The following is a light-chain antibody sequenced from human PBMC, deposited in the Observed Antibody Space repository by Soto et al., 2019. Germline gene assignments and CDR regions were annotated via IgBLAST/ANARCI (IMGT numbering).Light chain of an antibody. CDR1: SSDVSGYNF. CDR2: DVT. V-gene: IGLV2-11*01. Sequence: QSVLTQPRSVSGSPGQSVTISCTGTSSDVSGYNFVSWYQHPPGKAPKLMLYDVTNRPSGVPDRFSGSKSDNTASLTISGLQAEDEADYYCCSYAGSDTYVFGTGTKLTVL. J-gene: IGLJ1*01. CDR3: CSYAGSDTYV.